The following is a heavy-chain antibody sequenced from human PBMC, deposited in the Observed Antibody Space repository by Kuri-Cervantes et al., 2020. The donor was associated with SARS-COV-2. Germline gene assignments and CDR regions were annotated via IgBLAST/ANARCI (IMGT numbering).Heavy chain of an antibody. Sequence: SVKVSCKASGGTFSSYTISWVRQAPGQGLEWMGRIIPILGIANYAQKFQGRVTITADKSTSTAYMELSSLRSEDMAVYYCASASSGYDLDIDYWGRGTLVTVSS. CDR1: GGTFSSYT. V-gene: IGHV1-69*02. D-gene: IGHD5-12*01. J-gene: IGHJ4*02. CDR3: ASASSGYDLDIDY. CDR2: IIPILGIA.